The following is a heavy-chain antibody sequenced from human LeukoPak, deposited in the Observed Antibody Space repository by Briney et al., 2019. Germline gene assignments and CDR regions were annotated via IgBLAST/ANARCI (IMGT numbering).Heavy chain of an antibody. CDR2: IYTSGST. CDR1: GGSISSYY. J-gene: IGHJ4*02. D-gene: IGHD3-22*01. Sequence: PSETLSLTCTVSGGSISSYYWSWIRQPAGKGLEWIGRIYTSGSTNYNPSLKSRVTMSVDTSKNQFPLKLTSVTAADTAVYYCARQPDSTGNSDYWGQGTLVTVSS. V-gene: IGHV4-4*07. CDR3: ARQPDSTGNSDY.